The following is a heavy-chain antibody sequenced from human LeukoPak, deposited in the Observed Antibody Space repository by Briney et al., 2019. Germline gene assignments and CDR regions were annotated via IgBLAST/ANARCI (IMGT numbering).Heavy chain of an antibody. CDR3: AKTGVWVEVSSSWSQLHLDY. CDR1: GFTFSDYY. V-gene: IGHV3-23*01. D-gene: IGHD6-13*01. Sequence: PGGSLRLSCAASGFTFSDYYMSWIRQAPGKGLEWVSTLSGGGGSTYSADSVKGRFTISRDNSKNTLYLQMNSLRAEDTAVYYCAKTGVWVEVSSSWSQLHLDYWGQGTLVTVSS. CDR2: LSGGGGST. J-gene: IGHJ4*02.